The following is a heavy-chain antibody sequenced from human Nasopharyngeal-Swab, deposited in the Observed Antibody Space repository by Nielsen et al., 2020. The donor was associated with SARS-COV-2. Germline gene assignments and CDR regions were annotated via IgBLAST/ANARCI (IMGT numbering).Heavy chain of an antibody. CDR2: IIPIFGTA. V-gene: IGHV1-69*13. J-gene: IGHJ6*02. Sequence: SVKVSCKASGGAFSSYAISWVRQAPGQGLEWMGGIIPIFGTANYAQKFQGRVTITADESTSTAYMELSSLRSEDTAVYYCARPGGQQLANDYYYGMDVWGQGTTVTVSS. CDR3: ARPGGQQLANDYYYGMDV. D-gene: IGHD6-13*01. CDR1: GGAFSSYA.